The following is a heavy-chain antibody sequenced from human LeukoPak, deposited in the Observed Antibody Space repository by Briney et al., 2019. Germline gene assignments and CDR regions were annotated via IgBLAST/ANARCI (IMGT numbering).Heavy chain of an antibody. Sequence: SETLSLTRTVSGGSISSYYWSWLRQPAGKGLEWIGRIYTSGSTNYNPSLKSRVTMSVDTSKNQFSLKLSSVTAADTAVYYCARVGYDSSGYYPYFDYWGQGTLVTVSS. CDR3: ARVGYDSSGYYPYFDY. D-gene: IGHD3-22*01. V-gene: IGHV4-4*07. CDR2: IYTSGST. J-gene: IGHJ4*02. CDR1: GGSISSYY.